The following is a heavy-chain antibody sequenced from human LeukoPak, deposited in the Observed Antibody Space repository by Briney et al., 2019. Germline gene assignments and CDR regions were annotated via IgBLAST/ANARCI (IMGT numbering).Heavy chain of an antibody. CDR1: GDSVSSSNYY. Sequence: SETLSLTCTVFGDSVSSSNYYWAWFRQPPGKGLDWIGSLYYDGRTYYSPSLESRVTVSVDTSKNQFALKLTSVTAADTAVYYCARRRGEWDVNWFDPWGPGTLVTVSS. D-gene: IGHD1-26*01. CDR3: ARRRGEWDVNWFDP. V-gene: IGHV4-39*01. CDR2: LYYDGRT. J-gene: IGHJ5*02.